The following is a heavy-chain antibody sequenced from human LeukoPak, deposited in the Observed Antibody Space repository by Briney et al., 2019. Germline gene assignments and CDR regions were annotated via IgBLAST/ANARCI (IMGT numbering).Heavy chain of an antibody. Sequence: GGSLRLSCAASGFTFSNYGMHWVRQAPGKGLEWVSFISSSSSYIYYADSVKGRFTISRDNAKNSLYVQMNSLRAEDTAVYYCARGEYGSGNYHIDYWGQGTLVTVSS. CDR1: GFTFSNYG. CDR3: ARGEYGSGNYHIDY. D-gene: IGHD3-10*01. CDR2: ISSSSSYI. V-gene: IGHV3-21*01. J-gene: IGHJ4*02.